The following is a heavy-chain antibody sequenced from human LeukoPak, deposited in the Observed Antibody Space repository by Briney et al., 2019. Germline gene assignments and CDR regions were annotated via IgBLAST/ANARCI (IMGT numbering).Heavy chain of an antibody. CDR1: GFAISSNY. CDR3: ARHRGVYSDRAMDV. J-gene: IGHJ6*02. CDR2: IQSGGDT. D-gene: IGHD4-17*01. Sequence: PGGSLRLSCVASGFAISSNYISWVRQAPGKGLEWVSVIQSGGDTYYADSVKDRFTVSRDDSHNPVYVQMNSLRVEDTAVYYCARHRGVYSDRAMDVWGQGTTVTVS. V-gene: IGHV3-66*04.